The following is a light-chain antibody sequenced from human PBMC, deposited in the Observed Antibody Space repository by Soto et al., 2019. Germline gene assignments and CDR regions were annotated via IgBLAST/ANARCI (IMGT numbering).Light chain of an antibody. CDR1: QSVSSSY. CDR2: GAS. CDR3: QQYGGSPPFT. J-gene: IGKJ2*01. V-gene: IGKV3-20*01. Sequence: EIVLTQSPGTLSLSPGERATLSCRASQSVSSSYLAWYQQKPGQAPRLLIYGASNRASGIPDRFSGGASGTGFTLTISRLEPEDFALYFCQQYGGSPPFTFGQGTKVEIK.